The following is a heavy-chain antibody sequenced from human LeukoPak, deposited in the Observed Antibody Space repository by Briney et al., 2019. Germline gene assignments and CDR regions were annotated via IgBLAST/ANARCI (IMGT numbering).Heavy chain of an antibody. D-gene: IGHD1-26*01. CDR3: VRRETIVGATRTSGAFDY. CDR2: IYYSGST. J-gene: IGHJ4*02. V-gene: IGHV4-59*08. CDR1: GGSISSYY. Sequence: SETLSLTCTVSGGSISSYYWSWIRQPPGKGLEWVGYIYYSGSTNYNPSLKSRVTISVDTSKNQFSLKLSSVTAADTAVYYCVRRETIVGATRTSGAFDYWGQGTLVTVSS.